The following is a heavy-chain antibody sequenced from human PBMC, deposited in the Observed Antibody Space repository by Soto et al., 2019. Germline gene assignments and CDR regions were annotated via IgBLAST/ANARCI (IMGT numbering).Heavy chain of an antibody. D-gene: IGHD3-22*01. Sequence: QITLKESGPTLVKPTQTLTLTCTFSGFSLSTSGVGVGWICQPPGKALEWLALIYWDDDKRYSPSLKSRLTITKDTSKNQVVLTMTNMDPVDTATYYCARHRGYYYDSSGYYPDYWGQGTLVTVSS. V-gene: IGHV2-5*02. CDR1: GFSLSTSGVG. CDR3: ARHRGYYYDSSGYYPDY. CDR2: IYWDDDK. J-gene: IGHJ4*02.